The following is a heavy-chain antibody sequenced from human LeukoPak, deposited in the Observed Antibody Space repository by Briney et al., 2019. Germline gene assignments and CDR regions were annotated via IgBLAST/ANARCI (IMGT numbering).Heavy chain of an antibody. CDR1: GYSFTSYW. CDR2: IYPGDSDT. CDR3: ARHRQIGNLYGNSDY. D-gene: IGHD3-16*01. Sequence: PGESLKISCKGSGYSFTSYWIGWVRQMPGKSLEWMGIIYPGDSDTRYSPSFQGQVTISADKSISTAYLQWSSLKASDTAMYFCARHRQIGNLYGNSDYWGQGTLVTVSS. J-gene: IGHJ4*02. V-gene: IGHV5-51*01.